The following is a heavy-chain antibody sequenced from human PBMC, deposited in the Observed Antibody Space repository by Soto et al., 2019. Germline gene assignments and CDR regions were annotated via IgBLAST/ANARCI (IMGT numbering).Heavy chain of an antibody. Sequence: SEPLSLTCAVYGGSFSGYYWSWIRQPPGKGLEWVGEINHSGSTNYNPSLKSRVTISVDTSKTQFSLKLSSVTAADTAVYYCARSASYDYVWGSYRYSYYYYGMDVWGQGTTVS. CDR3: ARSASYDYVWGSYRYSYYYYGMDV. CDR2: INHSGST. D-gene: IGHD3-16*02. V-gene: IGHV4-34*01. J-gene: IGHJ6*02. CDR1: GGSFSGYY.